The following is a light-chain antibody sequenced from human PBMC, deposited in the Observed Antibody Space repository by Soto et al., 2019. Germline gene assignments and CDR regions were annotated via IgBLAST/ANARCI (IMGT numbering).Light chain of an antibody. CDR2: GAS. Sequence: EIVMTQSPAILSVSPGERATLSCRANQSISSNLAWYQQKPGQAPRLLIYGASIRATGIPDRFSGSGSGTDFTLTISRLEPEDFAVYYCQQYGSSPALTFGGGTKVDIK. V-gene: IGKV3-20*01. CDR1: QSISSN. J-gene: IGKJ4*01. CDR3: QQYGSSPALT.